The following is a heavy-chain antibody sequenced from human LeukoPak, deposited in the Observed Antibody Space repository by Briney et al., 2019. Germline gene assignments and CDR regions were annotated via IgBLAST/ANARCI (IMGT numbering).Heavy chain of an antibody. CDR1: GFTFSSYA. V-gene: IGHV3-23*01. J-gene: IGHJ4*02. Sequence: GGSLRLSCAASGFTFSSYAMSWVRQAPGKGLEWVSAISGSGGSTYYADSVKGRFTISRDNSKNTLYLQMNSLRAGDTAVYYCASPLKLRYFDWPEGYWGQGTLVTVSS. CDR2: ISGSGGST. CDR3: ASPLKLRYFDWPEGY. D-gene: IGHD3-9*01.